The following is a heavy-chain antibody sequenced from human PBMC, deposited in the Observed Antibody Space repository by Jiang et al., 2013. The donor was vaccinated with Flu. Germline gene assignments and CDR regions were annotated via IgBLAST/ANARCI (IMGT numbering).Heavy chain of an antibody. CDR2: IQQDGSEK. CDR1: GFTFSSYW. D-gene: IGHD2-2*01. V-gene: IGHV3-7*03. CDR3: ATYCSSTSCHVPLKI. J-gene: IGHJ4*02. Sequence: QLLESGGGLVQPGGSLRLSCAASGFTFSSYWMSWVRQAPGKGLEWVANIQQDGSEKNYVDSVKGRFTISRDNVKNSLYLQMNSLRAEDTAVYYCATYCSSTSCHVPLKICGQGTLVTVSS.